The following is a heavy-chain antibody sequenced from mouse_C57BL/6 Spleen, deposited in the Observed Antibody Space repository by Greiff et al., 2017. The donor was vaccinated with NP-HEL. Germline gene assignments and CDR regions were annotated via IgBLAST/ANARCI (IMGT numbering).Heavy chain of an antibody. CDR1: GFNIKDYY. V-gene: IGHV14-2*01. CDR3: ASGSHRGYFDV. CDR2: IDPEDGET. Sequence: VHVKQSGAELVKPGASVKLSCTASGFNIKDYYMHWVKQRTEQGLEWIGRIDPEDGETKYAPKFQGKATITADTSSNTAYLQLSSLTSEDTAVYYCASGSHRGYFDVWGTGTTVTVSS. D-gene: IGHD1-1*01. J-gene: IGHJ1*03.